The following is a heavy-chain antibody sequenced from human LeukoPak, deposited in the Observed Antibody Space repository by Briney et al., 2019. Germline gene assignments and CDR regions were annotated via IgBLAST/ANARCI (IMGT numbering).Heavy chain of an antibody. Sequence: GGSLRLSCAASGFTFSSYSMNWVHQAPGKGLEWVSSITSSSSYIYYADSVKGRFTISRDNAKNSLYLQMNSLRAEDTAVYYCARSYSSGFDYWGQGTLVTVSS. V-gene: IGHV3-21*01. CDR2: ITSSSSYI. D-gene: IGHD6-19*01. CDR1: GFTFSSYS. J-gene: IGHJ4*02. CDR3: ARSYSSGFDY.